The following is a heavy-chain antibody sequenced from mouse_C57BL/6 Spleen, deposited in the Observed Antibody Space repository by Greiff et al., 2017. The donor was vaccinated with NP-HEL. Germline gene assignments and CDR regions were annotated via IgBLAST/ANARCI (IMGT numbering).Heavy chain of an antibody. V-gene: IGHV1-69*01. CDR1: GYTFTSYW. CDR3: ARPITTVVARYWYFDV. D-gene: IGHD1-1*01. J-gene: IGHJ1*03. Sequence: VQLQQPGAELVMPGASVKLSCKASGYTFTSYWMHWVKQRPGQGLEWIGEIDPSDSYTNYNQKFKGKSTLTVDKSSSTAYMQLSSLTSEDSAVYYCARPITTVVARYWYFDVWGTGTTVTVSS. CDR2: IDPSDSYT.